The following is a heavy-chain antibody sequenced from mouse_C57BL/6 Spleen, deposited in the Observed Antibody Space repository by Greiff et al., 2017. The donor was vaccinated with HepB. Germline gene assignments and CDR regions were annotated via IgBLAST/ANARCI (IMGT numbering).Heavy chain of an antibody. J-gene: IGHJ4*01. CDR1: GYTFTSYD. CDR3: ARSTYYSNYGYAMDY. V-gene: IGHV1-85*01. CDR2: IYPRDGST. Sequence: VQLQQSGPELVKPGASVKLSCKASGYTFTSYDINWVKQRPGQGLEWIGWIYPRDGSTKYNEKFKGKATLTVDTSSSTAYMELHSLTSEDSAVYFCARSTYYSNYGYAMDYWGQGTSVTVSS. D-gene: IGHD2-5*01.